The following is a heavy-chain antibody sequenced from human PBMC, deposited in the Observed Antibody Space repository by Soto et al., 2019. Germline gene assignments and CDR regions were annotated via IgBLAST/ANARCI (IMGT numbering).Heavy chain of an antibody. Sequence: QVQLQESGPGLVQPSQTLSHTCSVSGDPVSSGSYYWTWVRQHPVKGLEWIGYIYHTGSTYYNPSLQSRLIMSIDTSKNQFSLHLYSVTAADTAVYFCAAKLGTTHYFDFWGQGSLVAVSS. CDR1: GDPVSSGSYY. V-gene: IGHV4-31*03. J-gene: IGHJ4*02. D-gene: IGHD7-27*01. CDR3: AAKLGTTHYFDF. CDR2: IYHTGST.